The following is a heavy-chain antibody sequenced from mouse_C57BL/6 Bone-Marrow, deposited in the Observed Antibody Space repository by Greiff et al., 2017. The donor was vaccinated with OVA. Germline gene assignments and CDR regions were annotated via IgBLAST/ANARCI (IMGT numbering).Heavy chain of an antibody. Sequence: EVKLQESGPVLVKPGASVKMSCKASGYTFTDYYMNWVKQSHGKSLEWIGVINPYNGGISYNQKFKGKATLTVDKSSSTAYMDLSRLTSEDSAVYYGAGAFGYYGSSFNYFDDWGQGTTLTVSS. CDR1: GYTFTDYY. D-gene: IGHD1-1*01. CDR3: AGAFGYYGSSFNYFDD. J-gene: IGHJ2*01. CDR2: INPYNGGI. V-gene: IGHV1-19*01.